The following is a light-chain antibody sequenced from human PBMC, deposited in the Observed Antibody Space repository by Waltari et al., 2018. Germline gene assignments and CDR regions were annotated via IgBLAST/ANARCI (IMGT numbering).Light chain of an antibody. V-gene: IGLV1-44*01. Sequence: QSVLTQPPSASGTPGQRVTISCSGSSSNIGRDTVNWYRQLPGTAPNLLIYINTQRPSGFPDRFSGSKSGTSASLAISGLQSEDEADYYCAAWDGRLNAWVFGGGTKLTVL. J-gene: IGLJ3*02. CDR1: SSNIGRDT. CDR2: INT. CDR3: AAWDGRLNAWV.